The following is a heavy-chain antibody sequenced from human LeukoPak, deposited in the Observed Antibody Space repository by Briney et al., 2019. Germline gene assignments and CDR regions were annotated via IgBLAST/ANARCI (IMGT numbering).Heavy chain of an antibody. CDR1: GFTFRSYW. J-gene: IGHJ1*01. Sequence: GGSLRLSCEASGFTFRSYWMHWVRQAPGGGLVWVSSMKSDGSSRTYADSVKGRFTISRDNTKNTLYLQMSSLIAADTAVYYCTRGGSYGDFWGQGTLVTVSS. D-gene: IGHD3-16*01. CDR3: TRGGSYGDF. V-gene: IGHV3-74*01. CDR2: MKSDGSSR.